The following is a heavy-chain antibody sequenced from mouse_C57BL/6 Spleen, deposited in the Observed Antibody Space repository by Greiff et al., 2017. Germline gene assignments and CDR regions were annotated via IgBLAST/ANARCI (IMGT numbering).Heavy chain of an antibody. D-gene: IGHD1-1*01. CDR3: ARISSLAMDY. J-gene: IGHJ4*01. CDR1: GFNFTDYY. Sequence: VQLQQSGAELVKPGASVKLSCTASGFNFTDYYMHWVKQRTEQGLEWIGRIDPEDGETKYAANFQVKATITAETSSNTAYLQRSSLTSEDTAVYYCARISSLAMDYWGQGTSVTVSA. CDR2: IDPEDGET. V-gene: IGHV14-2*01.